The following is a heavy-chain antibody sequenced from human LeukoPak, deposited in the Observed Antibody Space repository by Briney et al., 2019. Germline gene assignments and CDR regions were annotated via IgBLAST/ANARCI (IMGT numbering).Heavy chain of an antibody. V-gene: IGHV4-39*07. D-gene: IGHD3-10*01. CDR1: GGSISSSSYY. CDR2: IYYSGST. CDR3: ARDGSITMVRGVLLDAFDI. J-gene: IGHJ3*02. Sequence: SETLSLTCTVSGGSISSSSYYWGWIRQPPGKGLEWIGSIYYSGSTYYNPSLKSRATISVDTSKNQFSLKLSSVTAADTAVYYCARDGSITMVRGVLLDAFDIWGQGTMVTVSS.